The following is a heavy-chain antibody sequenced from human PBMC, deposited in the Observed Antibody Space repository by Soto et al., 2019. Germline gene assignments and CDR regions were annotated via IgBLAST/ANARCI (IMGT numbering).Heavy chain of an antibody. CDR2: VYYSGTP. CDR3: ARDLYLRTGPWGMDV. D-gene: IGHD3-9*01. V-gene: IGHV4-61*01. J-gene: IGHJ6*02. CDR1: GGSVSSATYY. Sequence: QVQLQESGPGLVKPSETLSLTCTVSGGSVSSATYYWNWIRQPPGKGLEWIGSVYYSGTPNYNPSLKSRVTISMDRSYNRLSLKLRSVTAADTAVYYCARDLYLRTGPWGMDVWGQGTTVTVSS.